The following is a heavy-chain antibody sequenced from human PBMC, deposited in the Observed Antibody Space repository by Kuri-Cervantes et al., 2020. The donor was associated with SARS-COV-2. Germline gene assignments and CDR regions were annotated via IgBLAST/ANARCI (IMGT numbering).Heavy chain of an antibody. V-gene: IGHV1-69*13. CDR3: ALGYWGSGYPRLYYHMDV. D-gene: IGHD3-22*01. CDR1: GGTFSSYA. J-gene: IGHJ6*03. CDR2: IIPIIGTP. Sequence: SVKVSCKASGGTFSSYAISWVRQAPGQGLEWMGGIIPIIGTPNYAQKFQGRVTITADESTSTGYLELSSLRSEDTAVYYCALGYWGSGYPRLYYHMDVWGKGTTVTVSS.